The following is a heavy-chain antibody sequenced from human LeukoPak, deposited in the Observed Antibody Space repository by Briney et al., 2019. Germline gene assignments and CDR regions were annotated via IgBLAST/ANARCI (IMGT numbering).Heavy chain of an antibody. CDR3: AGGRSSVLDY. CDR2: IYYSGST. CDR1: GGSISSYY. Sequence: SETLSLTCTVSGGSISSYYWSWIRQPPGKGLEWIGYIYYSGSTNYNPSLKSRVTISVDTSKNQFSLKLSSVTAADTAVYYCAGGRSSVLDYWGQGTLVTVSS. V-gene: IGHV4-59*08. J-gene: IGHJ4*02. D-gene: IGHD6-19*01.